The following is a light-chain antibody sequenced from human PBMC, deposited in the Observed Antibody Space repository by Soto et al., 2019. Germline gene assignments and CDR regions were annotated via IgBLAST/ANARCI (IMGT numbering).Light chain of an antibody. J-gene: IGKJ1*01. V-gene: IGKV3-11*01. CDR1: QSISRY. CDR3: QQRSNWTRT. CDR2: DAS. Sequence: EIVLTQSPATLSVSAGERATLSCGASQSISRYLAWYQQKPGQAPSLLIYDASNRATGIPARFSGSGSGTDFTLTISSLQNEDFAVYYCQQRSNWTRTFCQGTKVNIK.